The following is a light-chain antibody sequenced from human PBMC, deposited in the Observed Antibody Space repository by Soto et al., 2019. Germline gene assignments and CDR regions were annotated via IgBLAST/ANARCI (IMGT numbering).Light chain of an antibody. V-gene: IGKV3D-15*01. CDR1: HSVSSN. J-gene: IGKJ1*01. CDR3: QHYVTSLTT. CDR2: GAS. Sequence: EILMTQSPVTLSVSPGERATLSCRASHSVSSNLAWYQQKPGQAPRLLIYGASNRATGIPARFIGSGSGTDFTLTISRLEPEDFAVYYCQHYVTSLTTFGQGTKVDIK.